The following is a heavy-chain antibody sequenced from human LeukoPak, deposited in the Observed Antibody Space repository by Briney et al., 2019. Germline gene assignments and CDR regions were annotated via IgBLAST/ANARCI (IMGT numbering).Heavy chain of an antibody. D-gene: IGHD3-22*01. CDR2: INSDGSST. V-gene: IGHV3-74*01. CDR3: VGHYYDSSGYYYVTDAFDI. Sequence: GGSLRLSCAASGFTFSSYWMHWVRQAPGKGLVWVSRINSDGSSTSYADSVKGRFTISRDNAKNTLYLQMNSLRAEDTAVYYCVGHYYDSSGYYYVTDAFDIWGQGTMVTVSS. J-gene: IGHJ3*02. CDR1: GFTFSSYW.